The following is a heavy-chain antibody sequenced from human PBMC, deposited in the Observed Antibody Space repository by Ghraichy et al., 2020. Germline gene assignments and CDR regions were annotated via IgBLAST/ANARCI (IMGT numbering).Heavy chain of an antibody. V-gene: IGHV4-4*02. CDR3: ARDAFVVVPAAIENWFDP. Sequence: SETLSLTCAVSGGSISSSNWWSWVRQPPGKGLEWIAEIYHSGSTNYNPSLKSRVTISVDKSKNQFSLKLSSVTAADTAVYYCARDAFVVVPAAIENWFDPWGQGTLVTVSS. CDR2: IYHSGST. D-gene: IGHD2-2*01. J-gene: IGHJ5*02. CDR1: GGSISSSNW.